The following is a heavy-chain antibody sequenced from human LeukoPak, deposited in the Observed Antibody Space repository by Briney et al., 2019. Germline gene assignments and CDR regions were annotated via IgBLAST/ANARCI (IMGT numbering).Heavy chain of an antibody. D-gene: IGHD2-15*01. CDR1: GFAIFSY. J-gene: IGHJ3*02. CDR3: ARQVVVDDAFDI. CDR2: IYSGGAT. Sequence: TAASMRLSCAASGFAIFSYMNWVRQAPGKGLEWVSVIYSGGATYYADSVRGRFTISRDNSKNTLFLQMNSLRAEDTAVYYCARQVVVDDAFDIWGQGTMVTIS. V-gene: IGHV3-53*01.